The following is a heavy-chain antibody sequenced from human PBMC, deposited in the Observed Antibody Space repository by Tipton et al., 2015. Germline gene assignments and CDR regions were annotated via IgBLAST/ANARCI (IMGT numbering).Heavy chain of an antibody. Sequence: QLVQSGAEVKKPGSSVKVSCQSSGVSRSSLGITWVRQAPGQGLEWVGGIMPVFGTPNYAQKFQGRVNFTADRSTNTAYLELSSLGFDDTAIYYCARPEGPIDFYFASWGQGTLVTVSS. D-gene: IGHD3-9*01. CDR2: IMPVFGTP. CDR1: GVSRSSLG. J-gene: IGHJ4*02. V-gene: IGHV1-69*06. CDR3: ARPEGPIDFYFAS.